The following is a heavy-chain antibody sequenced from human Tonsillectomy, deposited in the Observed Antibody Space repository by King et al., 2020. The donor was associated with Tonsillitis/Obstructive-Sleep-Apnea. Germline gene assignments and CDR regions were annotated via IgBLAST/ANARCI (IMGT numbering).Heavy chain of an antibody. V-gene: IGHV4-39*02. CDR1: GGSISSSSYY. CDR2: IYYSGST. CDR3: ARDYGDSSFDY. D-gene: IGHD4-17*01. Sequence: QLQESGPGLVKPSETLSLTCTVSGGSISSSSYYWGWIRQSPGKGLEWIGSIYYSGSTYYNPSLKSRVTISVDTSKNQFSLKLSSVTAADTAVYYCARDYGDSSFDYWGQGTLVTVSS. J-gene: IGHJ4*02.